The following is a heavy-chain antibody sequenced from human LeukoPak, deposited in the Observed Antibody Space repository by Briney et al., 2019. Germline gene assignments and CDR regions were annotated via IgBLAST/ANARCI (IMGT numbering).Heavy chain of an antibody. D-gene: IGHD3-22*01. V-gene: IGHV4-34*01. Sequence: SETLSLTCAVYGGSFSSYYWSWIRQPPGKGLEWIGEINHSGSTNYNPSLKSRVTISVDTSKNQFSLKLSSVTAADTAVYYCARHGSGYYYFDYWGQGTLVTVSS. CDR1: GGSFSSYY. J-gene: IGHJ4*02. CDR2: INHSGST. CDR3: ARHGSGYYYFDY.